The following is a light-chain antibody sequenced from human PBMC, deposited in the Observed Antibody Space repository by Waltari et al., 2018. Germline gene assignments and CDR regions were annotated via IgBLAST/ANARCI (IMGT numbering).Light chain of an antibody. CDR3: QSYDSSLRGFYV. J-gene: IGLJ1*01. CDR1: SSDIGTGYG. V-gene: IGLV1-40*01. Sequence: QSVLTQPHSLSGAPGPRVTISCPGSSSDIGTGYGVQRYQQFPGTAPQLLIYDNTNRPSGVPARFFGSKSGTSASLAITGLQAEDEADYYCQSYDSSLRGFYVFGTGTKVTV. CDR2: DNT.